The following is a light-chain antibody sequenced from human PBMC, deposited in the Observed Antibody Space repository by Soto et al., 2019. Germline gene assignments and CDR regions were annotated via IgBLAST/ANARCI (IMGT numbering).Light chain of an antibody. Sequence: DIMLTHSPLSLSVTPGESASISCRASQSLLQSNGYKYLDWYLQRPGQSPQLLIYLGSNRAHGVPDRFSGSGTGTDLTLKISSVEADDVGVYYCMQALQTPITFGQGTRLEIK. CDR1: QSLLQSNGYKY. J-gene: IGKJ5*01. V-gene: IGKV2-28*01. CDR3: MQALQTPIT. CDR2: LGS.